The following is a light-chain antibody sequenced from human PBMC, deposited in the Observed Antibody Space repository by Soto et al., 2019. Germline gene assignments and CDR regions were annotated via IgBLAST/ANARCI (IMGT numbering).Light chain of an antibody. Sequence: EIVLTQSPGTLSLSPGERATLSCRASQSVSSSYLAWYQQKPGQAHRLLIDGASSRATGIPHRFSGSGSGTDFTLTISRLEPEDFAVYYCQQYGSSRTFGQGTKVEIK. CDR1: QSVSSSY. V-gene: IGKV3-20*01. CDR3: QQYGSSRT. J-gene: IGKJ1*01. CDR2: GAS.